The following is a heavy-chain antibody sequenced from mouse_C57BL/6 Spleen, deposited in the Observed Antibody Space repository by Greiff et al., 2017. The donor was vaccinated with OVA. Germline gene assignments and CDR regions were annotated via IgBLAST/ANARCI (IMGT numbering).Heavy chain of an antibody. D-gene: IGHD1-1*01. CDR3: AGTTPLAYYYAMDY. V-gene: IGHV1-80*01. CDR1: GYAFSSYW. J-gene: IGHJ4*01. CDR2: IYPGDGDT. Sequence: QVQLQQSGAELVKPGASVKISCKASGYAFSSYWMNWVKQRPGKGLEWIGQIYPGDGDTNYNGKFKGKATLTADKSSSTAYMQLSSLTSEDSAVYFCAGTTPLAYYYAMDYWGQGTSVTVSS.